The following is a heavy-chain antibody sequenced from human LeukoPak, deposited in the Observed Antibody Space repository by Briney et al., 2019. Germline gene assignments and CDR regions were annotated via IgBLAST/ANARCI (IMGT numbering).Heavy chain of an antibody. CDR1: GFTFSSYS. D-gene: IGHD6-19*01. CDR2: ISSSSSYI. CDR3: ARTSVAGTDGWFDP. V-gene: IGHV3-21*01. Sequence: GGSLRLSCAASGFTFSSYSMNWVRQAPGKGLEWVSSISSSSSYIYYADSVKGRFTISRDNAKNSLYLQMNSLRAEDTAVYYCARTSVAGTDGWFDPWGQGTLVTVSS. J-gene: IGHJ5*02.